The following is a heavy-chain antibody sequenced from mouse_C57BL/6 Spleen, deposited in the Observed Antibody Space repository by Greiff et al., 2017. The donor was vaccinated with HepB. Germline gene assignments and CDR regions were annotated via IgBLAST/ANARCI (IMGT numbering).Heavy chain of an antibody. D-gene: IGHD1-1*02. CDR3: ARSLVSRYFDV. CDR1: GYAFSSYW. J-gene: IGHJ1*03. V-gene: IGHV1-80*01. CDR2: IYPGDGDT. Sequence: VQLQQSGAELVKPGASVKISCKASGYAFSSYWMNWVKQRPGKGLEWIGQIYPGDGDTNYNGKFKGKATLTADKSSSTAYMQLSSLTSEDSAIYFCARSLVSRYFDVWGTGTTVTVSS.